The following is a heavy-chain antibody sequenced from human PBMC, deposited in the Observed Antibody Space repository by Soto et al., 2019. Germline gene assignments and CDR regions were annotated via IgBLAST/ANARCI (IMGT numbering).Heavy chain of an antibody. Sequence: ESLKISFKCSGYSFTNYWISWVRQMPGKGLEWMGRIDPSDSYTGYSPSFQGHVTISADKSISTAFLQWSSLKASDTAMYYCARLSQLVHDPWGQGTLVTVSS. CDR1: GYSFTNYW. CDR2: IDPSDSYT. D-gene: IGHD6-13*01. CDR3: ARLSQLVHDP. J-gene: IGHJ5*02. V-gene: IGHV5-10-1*01.